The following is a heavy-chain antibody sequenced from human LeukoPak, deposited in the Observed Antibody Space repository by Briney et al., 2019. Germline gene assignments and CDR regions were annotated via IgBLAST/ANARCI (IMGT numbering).Heavy chain of an antibody. CDR2: IIPIFGTA. J-gene: IGHJ6*03. V-gene: IGHV1-69*13. Sequence: SVKVSCKASGGTFSSYAISWVRQAPGQGLEWMGGIIPIFGTANYAQKFQGRVTITADESTSTAYMELSSLRSEDTAVYYCASSPHDYSNSLGYYYYMDVWGKGTTVTVSS. D-gene: IGHD4-11*01. CDR1: GGTFSSYA. CDR3: ASSPHDYSNSLGYYYYMDV.